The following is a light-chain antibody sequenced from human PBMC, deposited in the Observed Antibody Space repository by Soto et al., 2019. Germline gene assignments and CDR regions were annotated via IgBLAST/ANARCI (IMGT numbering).Light chain of an antibody. V-gene: IGLV2-14*01. CDR2: EVT. CDR3: GSYTGSISYV. J-gene: IGLJ1*01. CDR1: TSDVGGYNY. Sequence: SALTQPASVSGSLGQSITISCTGTTSDVGGYNYVSWYQQHPGKAPILTIYEVTNRPSGVSTRFSGSKSGNTASLTISGLKVEDEAEYYCGSYTGSISYVFGTGTNVTV.